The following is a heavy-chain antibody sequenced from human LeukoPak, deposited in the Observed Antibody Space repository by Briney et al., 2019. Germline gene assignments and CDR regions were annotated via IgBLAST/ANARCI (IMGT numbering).Heavy chain of an antibody. CDR3: TKDSTYHYDSSAYYLFDY. CDR1: GFSFSSYG. J-gene: IGHJ4*02. V-gene: IGHV3-30*02. CDR2: IRFDGSDK. Sequence: GGSLRLSCAASGFSFSSYGMHWVRQAPGKGLEWVAFIRFDGSDKYYADSVKGRFTISKDTSKNTLILQLNSLRAEDTAVYYCTKDSTYHYDSSAYYLFDYWGQGTLVTVSS. D-gene: IGHD3-22*01.